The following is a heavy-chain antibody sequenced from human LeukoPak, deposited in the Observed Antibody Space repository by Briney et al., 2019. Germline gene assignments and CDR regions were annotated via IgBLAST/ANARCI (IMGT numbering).Heavy chain of an antibody. CDR1: GFTFSDYY. V-gene: IGHV3-11*04. CDR2: ISSSGSTI. Sequence: GGSLRLSCAASGFTFSDYYMSWIRQAPGKGLEWVSYISSSGSTIYYADPVKGRFTISRDNAKNSLYLQMNSLRAEDTAVYYCASFLSGAPAYYYYYMDVWGKGTTVTVSS. D-gene: IGHD1-26*01. J-gene: IGHJ6*03. CDR3: ASFLSGAPAYYYYYMDV.